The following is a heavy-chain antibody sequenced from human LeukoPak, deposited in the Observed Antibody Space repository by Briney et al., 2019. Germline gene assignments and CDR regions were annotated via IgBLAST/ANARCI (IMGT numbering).Heavy chain of an antibody. CDR3: ARVLLRFLEWLPTPFGN. V-gene: IGHV4-4*02. CDR2: IYHSGST. Sequence: PSGTLSLTCAVSGGSISSSNWWSWVRQPPGKGLEWIGEIYHSGSTNYNPSLKSRVTISVDKSKNQFSLKLSSVTAADTAVYYCARVLLRFLEWLPTPFGNWGQGTLVTVSS. D-gene: IGHD3-3*01. J-gene: IGHJ4*02. CDR1: GGSISSSNW.